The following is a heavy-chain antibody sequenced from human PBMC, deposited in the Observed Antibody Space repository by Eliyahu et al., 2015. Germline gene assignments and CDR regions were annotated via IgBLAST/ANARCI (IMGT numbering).Heavy chain of an antibody. V-gene: IGHV4-39*01. CDR2: IYYSGST. CDR1: GXXISSSSYY. D-gene: IGHD1-14*01. J-gene: IGHJ4*02. Sequence: QLQLQESGPGLVKPSETLSLXCXVXGXXISSSSYYWGWIRQPPGKGLEWIGSIYYSGSTYYNXSLKSRVTISVDTSKNQFSLKLSSVTAADTAVYYCARHQIRNPALDYWGQGTLVTVSS. CDR3: ARHQIRNPALDY.